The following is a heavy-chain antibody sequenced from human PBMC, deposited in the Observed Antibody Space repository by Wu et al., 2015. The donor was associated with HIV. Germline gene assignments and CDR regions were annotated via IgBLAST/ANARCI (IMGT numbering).Heavy chain of an antibody. CDR2: INRIFGTA. V-gene: IGHV1-69*13. CDR1: GGTFGSYA. D-gene: IGHD4-11*01. J-gene: IGHJ3*01. CDR3: TRALPHDYIEVTGGPAFDV. Sequence: QLVQSGAEVKKPGSSVKVSCKASGGTFGSYAISWVRQARGQGLEWLGRINRIFGTANYAQKFQGRVTITADESTGTAYMELSSLRSEDTAMYYCTRALPHDYIEVTGGPAFDVWGQGTMVTVSS.